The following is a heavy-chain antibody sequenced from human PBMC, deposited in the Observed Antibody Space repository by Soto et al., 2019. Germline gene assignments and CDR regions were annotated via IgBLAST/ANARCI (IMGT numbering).Heavy chain of an antibody. J-gene: IGHJ5*02. Sequence: QLQLQESGPGLVKPSETLSLTCTVSGGSISSSSYYWGWIRQPPGKGLEWIGSIYYSGSTYYNPSLKSRVTISVDTSKNQLSLKLSSVTAAGTAVYYCASPKIAFYNWFDPWGQGTLVTVSS. D-gene: IGHD3-3*02. CDR3: ASPKIAFYNWFDP. V-gene: IGHV4-39*01. CDR1: GGSISSSSYY. CDR2: IYYSGST.